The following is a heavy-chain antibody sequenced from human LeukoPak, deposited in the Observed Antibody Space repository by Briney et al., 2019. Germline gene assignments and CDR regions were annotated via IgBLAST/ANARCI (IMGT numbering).Heavy chain of an antibody. J-gene: IGHJ4*02. CDR3: ARDRLGYCTNGVCYPYYFDY. Sequence: SETLSLTCTVSGGSISSYYWSWIRQPPGKGQEWIGYIYYSGSTNYNPSLKSRVTISVDTSKNQFSLKLSSVTAADTAVYYCARDRLGYCTNGVCYPYYFDYWGQGTLVTVSS. CDR2: IYYSGST. V-gene: IGHV4-59*01. CDR1: GGSISSYY. D-gene: IGHD2-8*01.